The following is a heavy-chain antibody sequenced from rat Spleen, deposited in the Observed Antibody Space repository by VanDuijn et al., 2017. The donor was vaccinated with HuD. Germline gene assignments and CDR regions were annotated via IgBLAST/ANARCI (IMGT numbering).Heavy chain of an antibody. CDR1: GFTFSNCD. V-gene: IGHV5-25*01. J-gene: IGHJ2*01. CDR3: ARRHYGYTDYFDY. Sequence: EVQLVESGGGLVQPGRSMKLSCVASGFTFSNCDMAWVRQAPTKGLEWVATVSTRGDITYYRDSVKGRFTISRDNAQSTLSLQMDSLRSEDTATYYCARRHYGYTDYFDYWGQGVMVTVSS. CDR2: VSTRGDIT. D-gene: IGHD1-9*01.